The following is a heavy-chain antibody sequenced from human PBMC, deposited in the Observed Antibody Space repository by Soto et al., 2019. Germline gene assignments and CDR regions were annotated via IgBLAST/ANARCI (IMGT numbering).Heavy chain of an antibody. D-gene: IGHD1-20*01. CDR1: GYTFTRYY. Sequence: GASVKVSCKASGYTFTRYYMHWVRKAPGQGLEWMGIINPSGGSTSYAQKFQGRVTMTRDTSTSTVYMELSSLRSEDTAVYYCARGYNWNGPTFGMDVWGQGTTVTVSS. V-gene: IGHV1-46*01. J-gene: IGHJ6*02. CDR3: ARGYNWNGPTFGMDV. CDR2: INPSGGST.